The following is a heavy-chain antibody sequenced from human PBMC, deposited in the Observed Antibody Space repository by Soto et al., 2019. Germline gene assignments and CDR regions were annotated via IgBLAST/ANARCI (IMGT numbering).Heavy chain of an antibody. CDR1: GGSISSYY. V-gene: IGHV4-59*08. D-gene: IGHD3-10*01. J-gene: IGHJ6*02. CDR3: ARQRFGPLHGLVDV. Sequence: QVQLQESGPGLVKPSETLSLSCTVSGGSISSYYWSWFRQSPGKRMEWIGYVHHSWGSSYNPSLQSRVAISLDTSKSQFSLMVTSVTATDTAVYCCARQRFGPLHGLVDVWGQGTTVTVSS. CDR2: VHHSWGS.